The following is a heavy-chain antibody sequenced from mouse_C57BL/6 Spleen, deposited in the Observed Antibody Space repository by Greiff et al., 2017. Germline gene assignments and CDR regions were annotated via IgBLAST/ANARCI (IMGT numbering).Heavy chain of an antibody. J-gene: IGHJ3*01. Sequence: QVQLQQPGAELVKPGASVKLSCKASGYTFTSYWMQWVKQRPGQGLEWIGEIDPSDSYTNYSQKFKGKATLTVDTSSSTAYMQLSSLTSEDSAVYYCARSGYYGSSYGFAYWGQGTLVTVSA. CDR2: IDPSDSYT. CDR1: GYTFTSYW. CDR3: ARSGYYGSSYGFAY. V-gene: IGHV1-50*01. D-gene: IGHD1-1*01.